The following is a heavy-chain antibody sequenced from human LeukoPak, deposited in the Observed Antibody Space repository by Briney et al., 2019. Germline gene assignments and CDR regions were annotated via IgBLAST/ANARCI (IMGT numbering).Heavy chain of an antibody. CDR3: ARDPNGNYVGAFDFQR. J-gene: IGHJ1*01. V-gene: IGHV3-23*01. CDR1: GFTFDDYG. CDR2: ISGVGT. Sequence: GGSLRLSCAASGFTFDDYGMSWVRQAPGKGLEWVSSISGVGTYYADSVKGRFSISRDNYKNTLYLQMSSLRAEDTAVYYCARDPNGNYVGAFDFQRWGQGTLVTVSS. D-gene: IGHD4-17*01.